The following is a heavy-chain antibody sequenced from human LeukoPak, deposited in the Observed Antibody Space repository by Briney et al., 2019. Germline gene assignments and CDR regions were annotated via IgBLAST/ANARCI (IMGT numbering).Heavy chain of an antibody. CDR2: INHSGST. V-gene: IGHV4-34*01. CDR1: GGSFSGYY. CDR3: APGYSSGWYRGRGYWFDP. J-gene: IGHJ5*02. D-gene: IGHD6-19*01. Sequence: SETLSLTCAVYGGSFSGYYWSWIRQPPGKGVEWIGEINHSGSTNYNPSLKSRVTISVDTSKNQFSLKLSSVTAADTAVYYCAPGYSSGWYRGRGYWFDPWGQGTLVTVSS.